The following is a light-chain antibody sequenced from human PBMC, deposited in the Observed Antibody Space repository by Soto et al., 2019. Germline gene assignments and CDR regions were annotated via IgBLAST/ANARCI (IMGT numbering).Light chain of an antibody. CDR2: NVY. Sequence: QSALTQPASVSESPGQSITISCIGTSSDVGAYNFVSWHQQHPGKAPKLMIYNVYDRPSGISYRFSGSKSGNTASLTISGLQGEDEADYYCSAYTVSRTYVFGTGTKLTVL. CDR3: SAYTVSRTYV. J-gene: IGLJ1*01. CDR1: SSDVGAYNF. V-gene: IGLV2-14*03.